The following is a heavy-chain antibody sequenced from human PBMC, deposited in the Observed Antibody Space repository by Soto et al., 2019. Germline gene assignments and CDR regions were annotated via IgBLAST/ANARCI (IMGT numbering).Heavy chain of an antibody. D-gene: IGHD3-22*01. CDR2: FDPEDGET. V-gene: IGHV1-24*01. Sequence: ASVKVSCKVSGYTLTELSMHWVRQAPGKGLEWMGGFDPEDGETIYAQKFQGRVTMTEDTSTDTAYMELSSLRSEDTAVYYCASTKTYYYHSSGYPGMDVWGQGTTVTVSS. J-gene: IGHJ6*02. CDR1: GYTLTELS. CDR3: ASTKTYYYHSSGYPGMDV.